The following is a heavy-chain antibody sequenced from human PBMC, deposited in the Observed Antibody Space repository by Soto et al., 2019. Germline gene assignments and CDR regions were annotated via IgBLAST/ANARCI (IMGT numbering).Heavy chain of an antibody. CDR2: ISGSGGST. CDR1: GFTFSSYA. Sequence: GGSLRLSCAASGFTFSSYAMSWVRQAPGKGLKWVSAISGSGGSTYYADSVKGRFTISRDNSKNTLYLQMNSLRAEDTAVYYCAKFFDLIVATTHFDYWGQGTLVTVSS. V-gene: IGHV3-23*01. CDR3: AKFFDLIVATTHFDY. D-gene: IGHD5-12*01. J-gene: IGHJ4*02.